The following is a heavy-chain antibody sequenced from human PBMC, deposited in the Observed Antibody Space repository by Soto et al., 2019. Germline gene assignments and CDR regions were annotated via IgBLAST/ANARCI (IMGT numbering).Heavy chain of an antibody. CDR2: ISGSGGST. CDR3: AKPLEGASYYYYGMDV. D-gene: IGHD1-26*01. J-gene: IGHJ6*02. V-gene: IGHV3-23*01. CDR1: GFTFSSYA. Sequence: PGGSLRLSCAASGFTFSSYAMSWVRQAPGKGLEWVSTISGSGGSTYSADSVKGRFTISRDNSKNTLYLQLNSLRAEDTAVYYCAKPLEGASYYYYGMDVWGQGTTVTVSS.